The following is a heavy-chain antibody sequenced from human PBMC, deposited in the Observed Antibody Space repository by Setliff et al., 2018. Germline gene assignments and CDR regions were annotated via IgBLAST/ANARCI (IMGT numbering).Heavy chain of an antibody. CDR2: ILFSGDT. J-gene: IGHJ4*02. CDR3: RVWVDMIEVDS. Sequence: SETLSLTCAVSGYSISSGFSWVWIRQSPGKGLEWIGRILFSGDTYYNPSLNSRVTISADTSKDQFSLKLTSVTAADTAVYYCRVWVDMIEVDSWAQGALVTVSS. D-gene: IGHD3-22*01. V-gene: IGHV4-38-2*01. CDR1: GYSISSGFS.